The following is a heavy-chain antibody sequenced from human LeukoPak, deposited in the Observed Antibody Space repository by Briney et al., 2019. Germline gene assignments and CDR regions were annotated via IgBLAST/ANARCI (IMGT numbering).Heavy chain of an antibody. Sequence: SGGSLRLSCAASGNYWMHWVRQVPGKGLVWVSHINSDGSWTSYADSVKGRFTISKDNAKNTVYLQMNSLRAEDTAVYYCVSLYETYWGRGTLVTVSS. V-gene: IGHV3-74*01. D-gene: IGHD2/OR15-2a*01. J-gene: IGHJ4*02. CDR2: INSDGSWT. CDR1: GNYW. CDR3: VSLYETY.